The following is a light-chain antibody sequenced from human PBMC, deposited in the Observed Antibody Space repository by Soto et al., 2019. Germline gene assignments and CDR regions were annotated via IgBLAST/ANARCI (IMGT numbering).Light chain of an antibody. CDR1: QSISTY. CDR3: QHYSSYSGA. V-gene: IGKV1-5*01. Sequence: DIQMTQSPSTLSASVGDRVTITCRASQSISTYLAWYQQKPGKAPKLLIYGASSLYRGVPSRFSGSGSGTEFTLTINSLQPDDFAAYFCQHYSSYSGAFGQGTKVEIK. CDR2: GAS. J-gene: IGKJ1*01.